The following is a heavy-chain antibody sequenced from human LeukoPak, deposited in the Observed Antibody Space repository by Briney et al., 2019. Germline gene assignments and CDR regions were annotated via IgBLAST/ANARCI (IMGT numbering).Heavy chain of an antibody. D-gene: IGHD3-22*01. Sequence: GGSLRLSCAASGFTFASYAMSWVRQAPGKGLEWVSCITGTGGSTYYADSVKGRFTISRDNSKNTLYLQMNSLRAEDTAVYYCARDHGGYYYDSSGYLVGYYFDYWGQGTLVTVSS. CDR2: ITGTGGST. CDR1: GFTFASYA. J-gene: IGHJ4*02. CDR3: ARDHGGYYYDSSGYLVGYYFDY. V-gene: IGHV3-23*01.